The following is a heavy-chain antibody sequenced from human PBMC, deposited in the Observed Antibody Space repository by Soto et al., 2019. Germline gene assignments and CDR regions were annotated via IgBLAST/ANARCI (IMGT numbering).Heavy chain of an antibody. Sequence: ASVKVSCKASGGTFSSYAISWVRQAPGQGLEWMGGIIPIFGTANYAQKFQGRVTITADESTSTAYMELSSLGSEDTAVYYCARVRGGLNCTNGVCPIHNPRYYYYGMDVWGQGTTVTVSS. D-gene: IGHD2-8*01. CDR2: IIPIFGTA. V-gene: IGHV1-69*13. CDR1: GGTFSSYA. J-gene: IGHJ6*02. CDR3: ARVRGGLNCTNGVCPIHNPRYYYYGMDV.